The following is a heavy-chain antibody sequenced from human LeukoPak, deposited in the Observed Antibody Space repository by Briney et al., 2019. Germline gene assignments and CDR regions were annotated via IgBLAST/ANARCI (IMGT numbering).Heavy chain of an antibody. CDR2: INSNGDDT. J-gene: IGHJ4*02. CDR3: ARKNSGPNPFDF. D-gene: IGHD1-14*01. Sequence: PGGSLRLSCAASGFTFTNFALSWVRQAPGRGLEWVPGINSNGDDTAYADSVKGRFTISRDNSKNALYLQMNSLTVEDSAIYYCARKNSGPNPFDFWGQGTVVTVSS. V-gene: IGHV3-23*01. CDR1: GFTFTNFA.